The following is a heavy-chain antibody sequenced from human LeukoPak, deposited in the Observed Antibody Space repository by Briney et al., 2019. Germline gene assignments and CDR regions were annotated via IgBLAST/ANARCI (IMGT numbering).Heavy chain of an antibody. J-gene: IGHJ4*02. CDR3: AKGSGYSSSWWDFDY. CDR1: GFTFSSYA. CDR2: ISGSGGST. D-gene: IGHD6-13*01. Sequence: GGSLRLSCAASGFTFSSYAMSWVRQAPGKGLEWVSAISGSGGSTYYADSVKGRFTISRDNSKNTLYLQMNSLRAEDTAVYYCAKGSGYSSSWWDFDYWGQGTLVTVSS. V-gene: IGHV3-23*01.